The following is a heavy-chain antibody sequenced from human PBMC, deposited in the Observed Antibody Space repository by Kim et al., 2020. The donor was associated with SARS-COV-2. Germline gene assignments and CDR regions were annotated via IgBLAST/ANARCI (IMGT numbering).Heavy chain of an antibody. D-gene: IGHD2-8*01. V-gene: IGHV4-39*07. Sequence: SETLSLTCTVSGGSISSSSYYWGWIRQPPGKGLEWIGSIYYSGSTYYNPSLKSRVTISVDTSKNQFSLKLSSVTAADTAVYYCARDGEYCTNGVCYFDFDYWGQGTLVTVSS. CDR2: IYYSGST. CDR3: ARDGEYCTNGVCYFDFDY. J-gene: IGHJ4*02. CDR1: GGSISSSSYY.